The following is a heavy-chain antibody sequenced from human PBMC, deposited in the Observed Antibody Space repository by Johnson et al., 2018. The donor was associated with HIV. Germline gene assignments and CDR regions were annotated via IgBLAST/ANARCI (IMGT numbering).Heavy chain of an antibody. D-gene: IGHD3-10*01. J-gene: IGHJ3*02. CDR1: GFTFHICW. V-gene: IGHV3-30*03. CDR3: ASTGSGSDDAFDI. Sequence: QVQLVESGGGLVQPGGSLRLSCAASGFTFHICWMNWVRQAPGKGLEWVAIISYDGNDNYYADSVKCRFTLSRDNSKNTLYLQMNSLRAEDTAVYYCASTGSGSDDAFDIWGQGTMVTVSS. CDR2: ISYDGNDN.